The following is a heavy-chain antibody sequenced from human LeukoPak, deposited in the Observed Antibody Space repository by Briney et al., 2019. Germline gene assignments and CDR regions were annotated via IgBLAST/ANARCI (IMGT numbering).Heavy chain of an antibody. CDR1: GGSISSYY. V-gene: IGHV4-4*07. Sequence: SETLSLTCTVAGGSISSYYWGSSRQPAAKGVERIGRIYTSGRTNYNPSLKSRVNMSVDTSKTQFSLKLSSVTAADTAVYYCARVSGYCSGGSCYADYWGQGTLVTVSS. J-gene: IGHJ4*02. CDR3: ARVSGYCSGGSCYADY. CDR2: IYTSGRT. D-gene: IGHD2-15*01.